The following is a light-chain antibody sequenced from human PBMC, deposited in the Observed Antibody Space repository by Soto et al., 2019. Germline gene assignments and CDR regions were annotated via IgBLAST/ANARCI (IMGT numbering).Light chain of an antibody. V-gene: IGLV4-60*02. CDR1: SGHSSYI. J-gene: IGLJ3*02. CDR3: ETWDSNTRV. CDR2: LEGSGSY. Sequence: QPVLTQSSSASASLGSSVKLTCTLSSGHSSYIIAWHQQQPGKAPRYLMKLEGSGSYNKGSGVPDRFSGSSSGADRYLTISNLQFDDAADYCCETWDSNTRVFGGGTKLTVL.